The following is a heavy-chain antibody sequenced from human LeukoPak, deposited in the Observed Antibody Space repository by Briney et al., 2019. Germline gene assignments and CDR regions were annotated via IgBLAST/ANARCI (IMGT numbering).Heavy chain of an antibody. J-gene: IGHJ4*02. CDR2: IDHGGNT. V-gene: IGHV4-34*01. D-gene: IGHD5-24*01. Sequence: PSETLSLTCAVYGGSFSGFYWSWIRQPPGEGLEWIGEIDHGGNTNYTPSLKSRVTISVDTSKNQFSLKLRSVNAADTAVYYCARGPFRRGEMASYWGQGTLVTVSP. CDR3: ARGPFRRGEMASY. CDR1: GGSFSGFY.